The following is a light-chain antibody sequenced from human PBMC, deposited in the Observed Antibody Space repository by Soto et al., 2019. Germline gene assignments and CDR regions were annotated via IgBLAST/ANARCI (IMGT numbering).Light chain of an antibody. CDR3: LWCVV. J-gene: IGLJ2*01. CDR1: TGAVTSGYY. Sequence: QTVVTQEPSLTVSPGGTVTLTCASSTGAVTSGYYPNWFQQKPGQAPRALIYNTTNKHSWTPARFSGSLLGGKPALTLSGVQREDKAESFCLWCVVFGGGTKLTVL. V-gene: IGLV7-43*01. CDR2: NTT.